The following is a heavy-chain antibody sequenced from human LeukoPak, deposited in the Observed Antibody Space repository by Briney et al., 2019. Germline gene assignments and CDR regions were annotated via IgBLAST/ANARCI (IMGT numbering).Heavy chain of an antibody. Sequence: PGRSLRLSCAASGFTFQDYAMHCVPHAPGKGLEWVLGISWNGGTIDYADSVKGRFTISRDNAKNSLYLQMNSLRPEDMALYYCAKGPTYSSSSLFDYWGQGILVAVSS. V-gene: IGHV3-9*03. CDR1: GFTFQDYA. CDR3: AKGPTYSSSSLFDY. J-gene: IGHJ4*02. D-gene: IGHD6-6*01. CDR2: ISWNGGTI.